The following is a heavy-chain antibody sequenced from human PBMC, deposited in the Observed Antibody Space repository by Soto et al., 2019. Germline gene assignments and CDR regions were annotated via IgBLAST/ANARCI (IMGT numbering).Heavy chain of an antibody. V-gene: IGHV3-23*01. Sequence: GGSLRLSCAASGFTFSSYAMSWVRQAPGKGLEWVSAISGSGGSTYYADSVKGRFTISRDNSKNTLYLQMNSLRAEDTAVYYCAKPAYGSGSYYSLYYYYMDVWGKGTTVTVSS. CDR3: AKPAYGSGSYYSLYYYYMDV. D-gene: IGHD3-10*01. CDR1: GFTFSSYA. J-gene: IGHJ6*03. CDR2: ISGSGGST.